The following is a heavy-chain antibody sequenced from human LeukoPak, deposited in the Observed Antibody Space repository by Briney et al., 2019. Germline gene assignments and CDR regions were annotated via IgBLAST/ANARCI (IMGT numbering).Heavy chain of an antibody. V-gene: IGHV3-9*01. CDR2: ISWNSGSI. Sequence: GGSLRLSCAASGFTFDDYAMHWVRQAPGKGLEWVSGISWNSGSIGYADSVKGRFTISRDNAKNSLYLQMNSLRAEDTALYYCARGGSVSCHHWGQGTLVTVSS. CDR3: ARGGSVSCHH. CDR1: GFTFDDYA. D-gene: IGHD2-2*01. J-gene: IGHJ1*01.